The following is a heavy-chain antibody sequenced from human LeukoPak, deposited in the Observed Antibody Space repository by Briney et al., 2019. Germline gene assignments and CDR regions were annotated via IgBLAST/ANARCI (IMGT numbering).Heavy chain of an antibody. CDR2: ISYDGSNK. CDR1: GFTFSSYA. J-gene: IGHJ4*02. CDR3: VGDYDSGSYGY. Sequence: PGGSLRLSCSASGFTFSSYAMHWVRQAPGKGLEWVAVISYDGSNKYYADSVKGRFTISRDSSQNTLYLQMNSLRAEDTAVYYWVGDYDSGSYGYWGQGTLVTVSS. D-gene: IGHD3-10*01. V-gene: IGHV3-30*14.